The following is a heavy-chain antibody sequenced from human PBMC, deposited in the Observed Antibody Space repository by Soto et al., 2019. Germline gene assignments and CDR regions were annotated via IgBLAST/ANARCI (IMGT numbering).Heavy chain of an antibody. Sequence: PSETLSLTCTVSGGSVSSGSYYWSWIRQPPGKGLEWIGYIYYSGSTNYNPSLKSRVTISVDTSKNQFSLKLSSVTAADTAVYYCARAKVVRQLVYYYYGMDVWGQGTTVTVSS. CDR2: IYYSGST. V-gene: IGHV4-61*01. CDR1: GGSVSSGSYY. D-gene: IGHD6-6*01. J-gene: IGHJ6*02. CDR3: ARAKVVRQLVYYYYGMDV.